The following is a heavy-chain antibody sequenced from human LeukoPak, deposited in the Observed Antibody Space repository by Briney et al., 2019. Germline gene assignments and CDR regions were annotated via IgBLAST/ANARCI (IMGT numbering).Heavy chain of an antibody. CDR1: GFTFSNYA. D-gene: IGHD3-22*01. Sequence: GGSLRLSCAASGFTFSNYAMNWVRQAPGKGLEWVSLISGSTGSTYYADSVKGRFSISRDNSKNTVYLQMNSLRAEDTAVYYCAKLRITMRDYWGQGTLVTVSS. CDR2: ISGSTGST. J-gene: IGHJ4*02. CDR3: AKLRITMRDY. V-gene: IGHV3-23*01.